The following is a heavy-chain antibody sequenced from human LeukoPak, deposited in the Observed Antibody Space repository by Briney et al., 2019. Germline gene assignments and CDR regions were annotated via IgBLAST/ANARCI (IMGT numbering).Heavy chain of an antibody. D-gene: IGHD5-18*01. CDR1: GGSISSYY. CDR2: IYYSGST. J-gene: IGHJ4*02. Sequence: SETLSLTCTVSGGSISSYYWSWIRQPPGKGLEWIGYIYYSGSTNYNPSLKSRVTISVDTSKNQFSLKLSSVTAADTAVYYCARTGGTDTAPFDYWGQGTLVTVSS. CDR3: ARTGGTDTAPFDY. V-gene: IGHV4-59*08.